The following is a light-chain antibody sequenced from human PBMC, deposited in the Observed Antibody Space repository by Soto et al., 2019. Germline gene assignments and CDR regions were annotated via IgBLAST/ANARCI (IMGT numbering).Light chain of an antibody. CDR3: HQRQRWPRT. CDR2: LTS. V-gene: IGKV3-11*01. CDR1: QAVNTR. J-gene: IGKJ1*01. Sequence: EIVLTQSPSTLSSVPGDRVTLSCRASQAVNTRLAWYQHKPGQAPRLLIYLTSNRAAGIPARFSGSGSETDFTLTISDVEPEDFAVYYCHQRQRWPRTFGQGTKVDIK.